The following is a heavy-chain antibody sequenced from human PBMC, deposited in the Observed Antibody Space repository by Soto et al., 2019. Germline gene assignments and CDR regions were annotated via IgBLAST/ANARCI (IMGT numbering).Heavy chain of an antibody. V-gene: IGHV4-31*03. CDR2: IYYSGST. Sequence: QVQLQESGPGLVKPSQTLSLTCTVSGGSISSGGYYWSWIRQHPGKGLEWIGYIYYSGSTYYNPSLKSRVTISVDTSKNQFSLKLSSVTAADTAVYYCAREALDFWSGDATNPEPYYGMDVWGQGTTVTVSS. CDR3: AREALDFWSGDATNPEPYYGMDV. J-gene: IGHJ6*02. CDR1: GGSISSGGYY. D-gene: IGHD3-3*01.